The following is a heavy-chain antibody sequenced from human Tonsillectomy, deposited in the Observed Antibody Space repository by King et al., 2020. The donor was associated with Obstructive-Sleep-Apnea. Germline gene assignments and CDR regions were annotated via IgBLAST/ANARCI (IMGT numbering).Heavy chain of an antibody. J-gene: IGHJ3*02. D-gene: IGHD4-23*01. Sequence: VQLQEYAPVLLTPSETLAFTCTVTVGANSIYSWTGIRRPTWKVLEWLGYMSNSGSTNYNPSLKSRVTISIDTSKNQFSLKLSSVTAADTAVYYCARVWSTVVTNDAFDIWGQGTMVTVSS. CDR3: ARVWSTVVTNDAFDI. CDR2: MSNSGST. V-gene: IGHV4-59*01. CDR1: VGANSIYS.